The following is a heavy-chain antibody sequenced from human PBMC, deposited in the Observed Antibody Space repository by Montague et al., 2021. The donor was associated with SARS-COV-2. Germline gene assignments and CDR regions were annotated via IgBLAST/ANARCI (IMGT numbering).Heavy chain of an antibody. J-gene: IGHJ4*02. CDR2: VSHPGSA. D-gene: IGHD3-9*01. CDR3: ARGVYNRVIFVVSPRYYFDF. CDR1: TEAFNGYY. Sequence: SETLSLTCAVYTEAFNGYYWTWIRQPPGKGLEWIGDVSHPGSAKCNPSLKGRVSISVNTWGKQVSLRLTSVTAADTATYYCARGVYNRVIFVVSPRYYFDFWGQGTMVAVSS. V-gene: IGHV4-34*01.